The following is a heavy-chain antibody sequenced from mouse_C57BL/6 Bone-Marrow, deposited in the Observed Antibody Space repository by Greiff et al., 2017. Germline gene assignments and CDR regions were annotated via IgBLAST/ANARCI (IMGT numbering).Heavy chain of an antibody. J-gene: IGHJ2*01. V-gene: IGHV1-69*01. CDR2: IDPSDSYT. Sequence: VKVVESGAELVMPGASVKLSCKASGYTFTSYWMHWVKQRPGQGLEWIGEIDPSDSYTNYNQKFKGKSTLTVDKSSSTAYMQLSSLTSEDSAVYYCAREGVYWGQGTTLTVSS. CDR3: AREGVY. CDR1: GYTFTSYW.